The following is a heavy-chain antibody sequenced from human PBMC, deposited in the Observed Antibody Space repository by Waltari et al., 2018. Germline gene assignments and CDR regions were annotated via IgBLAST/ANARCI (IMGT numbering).Heavy chain of an antibody. D-gene: IGHD3-10*01. J-gene: IGHJ4*02. CDR1: GFIFNNYA. CDR3: ATSRRGPDN. CDR2: TCAFGTSS. V-gene: IGHV3-23*01. Sequence: EVQLLESGGGLVQPGGSLRLSCVGSGFIFNNYAMTWVRQAPGKGLEWLPGTCAFGTSSYYADAVKGRFTISRENSKNTLYLQMNGLTVADTAVYYCATSRRGPDNWGQGTLVTVSS.